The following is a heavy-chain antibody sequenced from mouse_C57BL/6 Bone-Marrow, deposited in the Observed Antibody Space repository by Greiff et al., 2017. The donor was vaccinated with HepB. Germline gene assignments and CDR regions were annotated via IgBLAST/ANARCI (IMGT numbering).Heavy chain of an antibody. J-gene: IGHJ1*03. CDR1: GFTFSSYA. Sequence: EVKLVESGEGLVKPGGSLKLSCAASGFTFSSYAMSWVRQTPEKRLEWVAYFSSGGGYIYYADTVKGPFTISRDNASNTLYLQMSSLKSEDTAMYYCTIAYYGSHWYFDVWGTGTTVTVSS. CDR3: TIAYYGSHWYFDV. CDR2: FSSGGGYI. D-gene: IGHD1-1*01. V-gene: IGHV5-9-1*02.